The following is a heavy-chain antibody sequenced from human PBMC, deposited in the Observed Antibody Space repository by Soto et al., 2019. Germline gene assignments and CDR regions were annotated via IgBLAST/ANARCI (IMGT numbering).Heavy chain of an antibody. CDR2: IYYSGST. J-gene: IGHJ6*03. V-gene: IGHV4-59*08. D-gene: IGHD6-6*01. CDR3: ARHPLGDIAARPWDYYYYYMDV. Sequence: SETLSLTCTVSGGSISSYYWSWIRQPPGKGLEWIGYIYYSGSTNYNPSLKSRVTISVDTSKNQFSLKLSSVTAADTAVYYCARHPLGDIAARPWDYYYYYMDVWGKGTTVTVSS. CDR1: GGSISSYY.